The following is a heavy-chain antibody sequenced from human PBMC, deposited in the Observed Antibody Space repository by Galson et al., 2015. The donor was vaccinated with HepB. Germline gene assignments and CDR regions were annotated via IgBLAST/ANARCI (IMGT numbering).Heavy chain of an antibody. CDR3: TTVTNYYGSGRYYNWFDP. V-gene: IGHV1-24*01. CDR2: FDPHDVKT. D-gene: IGHD3-10*01. CDR1: GYALTELS. Sequence: SVKVSCKVSGYALTELSIHWVRQAPGKGLEWMGGFDPHDVKTMYAQKFQDRVTMTEDTSTDTAYMELSSLRSEDTAVYYCTTVTNYYGSGRYYNWFDPWGQGTLVTVSS. J-gene: IGHJ5*02.